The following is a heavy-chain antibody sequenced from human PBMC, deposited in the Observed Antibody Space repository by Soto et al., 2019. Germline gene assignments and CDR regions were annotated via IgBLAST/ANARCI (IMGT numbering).Heavy chain of an antibody. D-gene: IGHD1-1*01. CDR1: GVTFSSYA. Sequence: GGSLRISCAASGVTFSSYAMSWVRQTPGKGLEWVSAISGSGGSTYYADSVKGRFTISRDNSKNTLYLQMNSLRAEDTAVYYCAKAGAPRFDYWGQGTLVTVSS. V-gene: IGHV3-23*01. CDR3: AKAGAPRFDY. CDR2: ISGSGGST. J-gene: IGHJ4*02.